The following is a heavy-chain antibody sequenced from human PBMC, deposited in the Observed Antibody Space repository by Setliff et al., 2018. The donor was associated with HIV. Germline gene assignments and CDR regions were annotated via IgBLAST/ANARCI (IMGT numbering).Heavy chain of an antibody. Sequence: SETLSLTCTVSGDSISRSSYYWGWIRRHPGKGLEWIGYIYHSGITYYNPSLKSRVTISLDTSKNQFSLKLSSVTAADTAVYYCARGIAAAEGYFDYWGRGTLVTVSS. J-gene: IGHJ4*02. CDR2: IYHSGIT. CDR3: ARGIAAAEGYFDY. D-gene: IGHD6-13*01. V-gene: IGHV4-31*03. CDR1: GDSISRSSYY.